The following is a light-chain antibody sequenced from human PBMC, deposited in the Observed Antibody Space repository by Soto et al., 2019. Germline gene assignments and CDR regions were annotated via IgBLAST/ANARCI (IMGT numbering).Light chain of an antibody. V-gene: IGKV3D-20*02. CDR3: QQRSNWWT. CDR1: QSVSSND. J-gene: IGKJ1*01. CDR2: GAS. Sequence: SVLTQSPGTLSLSPGERATLSCRAGQSVSSNDLAWYQQKPGQAPRLLIYGASSRATGIPDKFSGSGSGTDFTLTISRLEPEDFAVYYCQQRSNWWTFGQGTKVDIK.